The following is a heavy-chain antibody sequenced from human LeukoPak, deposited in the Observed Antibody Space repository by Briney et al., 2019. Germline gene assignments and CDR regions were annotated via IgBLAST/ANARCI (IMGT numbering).Heavy chain of an antibody. D-gene: IGHD3-10*01. J-gene: IGHJ6*03. CDR2: INPNSGGT. Sequence: ASVKVSCKASGYTFTGYYMHWERQAPGQGLEWMGWINPNSGGTNYAQKFQGRVTMTRDTSISTAYMELSRLRSDDTAVYYCARSRFGLRGYYYYMDVWGKGTTVTISS. V-gene: IGHV1-2*02. CDR1: GYTFTGYY. CDR3: ARSRFGLRGYYYYMDV.